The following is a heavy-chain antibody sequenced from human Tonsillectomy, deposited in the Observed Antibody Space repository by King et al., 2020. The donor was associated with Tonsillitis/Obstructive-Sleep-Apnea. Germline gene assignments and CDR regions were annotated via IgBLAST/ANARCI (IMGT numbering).Heavy chain of an antibody. V-gene: IGHV3-33*01. J-gene: IGHJ4*02. CDR2: IWYDGSNK. D-gene: IGHD1-26*01. Sequence: VQLVETGGGVVQPGRSLRLSCAASGFTFSSYGMHWVRQAPGKGLEWVAVIWYDGSNKYYADSVKGRFTISRDNSKNTLYLQMNSLRAEDTAVYYCARDGTSGSFDYWGQGTLVTVSS. CDR1: GFTFSSYG. CDR3: ARDGTSGSFDY.